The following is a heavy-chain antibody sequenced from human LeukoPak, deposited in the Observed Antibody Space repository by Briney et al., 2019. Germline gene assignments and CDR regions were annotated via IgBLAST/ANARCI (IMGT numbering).Heavy chain of an antibody. D-gene: IGHD1-26*01. V-gene: IGHV4-39*01. CDR3: ARRVRVGFREGSFDY. Sequence: SETLSLTCTVSGDPISRTSFDWGWIRQPPGQGLEWIGNIYHSGSTTYNPSLKSRVALSVDTSKNQFSLRLSSVTAADTAVYYCARRVRVGFREGSFDYWGQGTRVTVST. J-gene: IGHJ4*02. CDR1: GDPISRTSFD. CDR2: IYHSGST.